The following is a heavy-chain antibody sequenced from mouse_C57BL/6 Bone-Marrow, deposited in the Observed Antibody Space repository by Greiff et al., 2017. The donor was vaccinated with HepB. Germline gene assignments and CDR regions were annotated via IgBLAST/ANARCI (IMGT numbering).Heavy chain of an antibody. D-gene: IGHD1-1*01. Sequence: QVQLKEPGAELVKPGASVKMSCKASGYTFTSYWITWVKQRPGQGLEWIGDIYPGSGSTNYNEKFKSKATLTVDTSSSTAYMQLSSLTSEDSAVYYCANLLLGYFDVWGTGTTVTVSS. CDR3: ANLLLGYFDV. CDR2: IYPGSGST. J-gene: IGHJ1*03. V-gene: IGHV1-55*01. CDR1: GYTFTSYW.